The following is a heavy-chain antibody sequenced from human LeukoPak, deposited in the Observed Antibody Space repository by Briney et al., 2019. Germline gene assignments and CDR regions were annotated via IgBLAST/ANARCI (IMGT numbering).Heavy chain of an antibody. Sequence: PGGSLRLSCAASGFSFSAYGMHWVRQAPGKGLEWVSVISIDGSNKDYVDSVNGRFTISRDDSKNTLYLQMNSPRAEDTAIYYCARGLLDYGDYYFDFWGQGTLITVS. CDR3: ARGLLDYGDYYFDF. J-gene: IGHJ4*02. CDR1: GFSFSAYG. CDR2: ISIDGSNK. V-gene: IGHV3-33*05. D-gene: IGHD4-17*01.